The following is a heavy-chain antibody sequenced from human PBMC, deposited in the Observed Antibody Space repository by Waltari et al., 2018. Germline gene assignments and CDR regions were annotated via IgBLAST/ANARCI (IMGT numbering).Heavy chain of an antibody. CDR3: ARQNIHSYGYGYFDY. CDR1: GHSFAKYW. CDR2: IYPGDSTT. D-gene: IGHD5-18*01. J-gene: IGHJ4*02. Sequence: EVQLVQSGVEVKKPGESLKISCKGYGHSFAKYWIGWVRQMPGKGLEWMGVIYPGDSTTKYSPSFQGQVTISADTSIDTAYLQWSSLKASDTAMYYCARQNIHSYGYGYFDYWGQGTLVTVSS. V-gene: IGHV5-51*01.